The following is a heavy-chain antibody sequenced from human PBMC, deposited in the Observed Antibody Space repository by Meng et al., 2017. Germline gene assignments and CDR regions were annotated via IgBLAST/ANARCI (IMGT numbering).Heavy chain of an antibody. V-gene: IGHV1-69*13. CDR3: ARLLSYYDRSGYYYYYYYGMDV. Sequence: SVKVSCKASGGTFSSYAISWARQAPGQGLEWMGGIIPIFGTANYAQKFQGRVTITADESTSTAYMGLSSLGSEDTAVYYCARLLSYYDRSGYYYYYYYGMDVWGQGTTVTVSS. J-gene: IGHJ6*02. CDR1: GGTFSSYA. D-gene: IGHD3-22*01. CDR2: IIPIFGTA.